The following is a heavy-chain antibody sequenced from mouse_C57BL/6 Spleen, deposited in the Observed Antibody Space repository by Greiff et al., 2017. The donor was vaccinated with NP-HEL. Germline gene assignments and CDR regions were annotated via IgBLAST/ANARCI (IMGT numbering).Heavy chain of an antibody. CDR3: ARGLLRSHFDY. CDR2: INPSTGGT. D-gene: IGHD1-1*01. Sequence: EVQLQQSGPELVKPGASVKISCKASGYSFTGYYMNWVKQSPEKSLEWIGEINPSTGGTTYNQKFKAKATLTVDKSSSTAYMQLKSLTSEDSAVYYCARGLLRSHFDYWGQGTTLTVSS. J-gene: IGHJ2*01. CDR1: GYSFTGYY. V-gene: IGHV1-42*01.